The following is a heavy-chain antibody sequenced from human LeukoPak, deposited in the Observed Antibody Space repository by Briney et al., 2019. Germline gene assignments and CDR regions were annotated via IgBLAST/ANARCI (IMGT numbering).Heavy chain of an antibody. V-gene: IGHV3-11*01. J-gene: IGHJ3*02. CDR1: GFTFSDYY. CDR2: ISSSGSTI. CDR3: ARDSTPRNSGEAFDI. D-gene: IGHD1-26*01. Sequence: GGSLRLSCAASGFTFSDYYMSWLRQAPGKGLEGVSYISSSGSTIYYEDSVKGRFTISRDNAKNSLYLQMNSLRAEDTAVYYCARDSTPRNSGEAFDIWGQGTMVTVSS.